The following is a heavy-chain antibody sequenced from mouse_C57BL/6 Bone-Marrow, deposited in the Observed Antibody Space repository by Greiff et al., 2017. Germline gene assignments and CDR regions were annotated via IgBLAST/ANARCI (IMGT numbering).Heavy chain of an antibody. CDR3: TRWGTTLVATRGPWLAY. Sequence: VQLQQSGAELVRPGASVTLSCKASGYTFTDYEMHWVKQTPVHGLEWIGAIDPETGGTAYNQKFKGKAILTADKSSSTAYMELRSLTSEDSAVYYCTRWGTTLVATRGPWLAYWGQGTLVTVSA. CDR1: GYTFTDYE. J-gene: IGHJ3*01. V-gene: IGHV1-15*01. D-gene: IGHD1-1*01. CDR2: IDPETGGT.